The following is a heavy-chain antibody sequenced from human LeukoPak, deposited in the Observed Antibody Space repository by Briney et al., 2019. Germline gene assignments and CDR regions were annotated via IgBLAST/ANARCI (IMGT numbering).Heavy chain of an antibody. CDR1: GGTFSSYA. J-gene: IGHJ5*02. CDR2: IIPIFGTA. V-gene: IGHV1-69*13. CDR3: AREVSRYCSSTSCFNWFDP. Sequence: SVKVSCKASGGTFSSYAISWVRQAPGQGLEWMGGIIPIFGTANYAQKFQGRVTITADESTSTAYMELSSLRSEDTAVYYCAREVSRYCSSTSCFNWFDPWGQGTLVPVSS. D-gene: IGHD2-2*01.